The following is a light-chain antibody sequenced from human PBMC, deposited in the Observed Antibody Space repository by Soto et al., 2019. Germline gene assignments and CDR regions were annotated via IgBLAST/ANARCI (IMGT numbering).Light chain of an antibody. V-gene: IGKV3-11*01. J-gene: IGKJ4*01. CDR2: DAS. CDR3: QQRSNWVS. CDR1: QSVSSY. Sequence: EIVLTQSPATLSLSPGERATLSCRASQSVSSYLAWYQQKPGQAPRLLIYDASNRATGIPARFSGSGSATDFTLTISSLEPEDFAVYYCQQRSNWVSFGGGTKVEIK.